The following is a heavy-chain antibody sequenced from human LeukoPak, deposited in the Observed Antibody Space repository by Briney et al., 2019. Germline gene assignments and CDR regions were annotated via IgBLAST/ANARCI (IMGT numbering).Heavy chain of an antibody. CDR3: ARDGPTSRGYSGYDLGY. D-gene: IGHD5-12*01. Sequence: ASVKVSCKASGYTFTSYYMHWVRQAPGQGLEWMGWMHPNSGGTNYAQKFQGRVTMTRDTSISTAYMDLSSLRSDDTAVYYCARDGPTSRGYSGYDLGYWGQGTLVTVSS. CDR1: GYTFTSYY. V-gene: IGHV1-2*02. J-gene: IGHJ4*02. CDR2: MHPNSGGT.